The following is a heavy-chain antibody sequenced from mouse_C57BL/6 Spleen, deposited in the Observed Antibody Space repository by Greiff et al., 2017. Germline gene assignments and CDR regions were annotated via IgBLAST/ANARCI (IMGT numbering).Heavy chain of an antibody. CDR2: IDPSDSYT. J-gene: IGHJ2*01. CDR3: ARFGWEGFDY. D-gene: IGHD4-1*01. Sequence: QVQLQQPGAELVMPGASVKLSCKASGYTFTSYWMHWVKQRPGQGLEWIGEIDPSDSYTNYNQKFKGKSTLTVDKSSSTAYMQLSSLTSEDSAVYYCARFGWEGFDYWGQGTTLTVSS. V-gene: IGHV1-69*01. CDR1: GYTFTSYW.